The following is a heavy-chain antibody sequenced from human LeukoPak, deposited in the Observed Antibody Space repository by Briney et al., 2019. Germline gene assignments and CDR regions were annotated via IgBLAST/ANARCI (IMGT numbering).Heavy chain of an antibody. V-gene: IGHV5-51*01. D-gene: IGHD2-2*01. CDR3: ARGYCSSTSCITAGAFDI. J-gene: IGHJ3*02. Sequence: GESLKISCKGSGYSFTSYWIGWVRQMPGKGLEWMGIIYPGDSDTRYSPSFQGQVTISADKSISTAYLQWSSLKASDTAMYYCARGYCSSTSCITAGAFDIWGQGTMVTVSS. CDR1: GYSFTSYW. CDR2: IYPGDSDT.